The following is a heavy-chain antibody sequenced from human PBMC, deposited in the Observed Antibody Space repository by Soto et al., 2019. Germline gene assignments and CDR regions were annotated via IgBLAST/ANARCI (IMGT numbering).Heavy chain of an antibody. CDR1: GFTFSTYW. CDR3: ARVYYSSGTH. J-gene: IGHJ1*01. CDR2: ISENGGIT. Sequence: EVQLVESGGGLVQPGGSLRLSCAASGFTFSTYWMQWVRQVPGEGLVWVSSISENGGITTYADSVKGRFTISRDNAKNTLYLQMNGLRVEDTAIYYCARVYYSSGTHWGQGTLVTVST. V-gene: IGHV3-74*01. D-gene: IGHD3-10*01.